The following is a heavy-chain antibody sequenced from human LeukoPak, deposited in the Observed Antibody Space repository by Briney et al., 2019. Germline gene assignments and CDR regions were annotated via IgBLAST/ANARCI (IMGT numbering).Heavy chain of an antibody. CDR3: ARDRIVGATIDY. CDR2: ISGSGGST. J-gene: IGHJ4*02. CDR1: GFTFSSYA. D-gene: IGHD1-26*01. V-gene: IGHV3-23*01. Sequence: TGGSLRLSCAASGFTFSSYAMSWVRQAPGKGLEWVSAISGSGGSTYYADSVKGRFTISRDNARNSLYLQMNSLRAEDTAVYYCARDRIVGATIDYWGQGTLVTVSS.